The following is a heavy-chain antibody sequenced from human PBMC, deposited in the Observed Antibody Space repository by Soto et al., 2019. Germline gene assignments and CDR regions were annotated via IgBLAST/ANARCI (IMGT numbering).Heavy chain of an antibody. V-gene: IGHV4-31*03. CDR1: GGSISSGGYY. Sequence: QVQLQESGPGLVKPSQTLSLTCTVSGGSISSGGYYWSWIRQHPGKGLECIGYIYYSGSTYYKPSLKGRVTLSLGPSKSQFSLQLSSVTVGDTAVYCCVRSVFPWGRGPLVTVSS. D-gene: IGHD3-3*01. J-gene: IGHJ5*02. CDR3: VRSVFP. CDR2: IYYSGST.